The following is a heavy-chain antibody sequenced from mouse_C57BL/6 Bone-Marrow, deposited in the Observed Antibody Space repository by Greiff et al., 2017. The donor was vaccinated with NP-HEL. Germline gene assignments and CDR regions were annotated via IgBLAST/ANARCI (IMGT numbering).Heavy chain of an antibody. Sequence: QVQLQQSGPELVKPGASVKISCKASGYAFSSSWMNWVKQRPGKGLEWIGRIYPGDGDTNYNGKFKGKATLTADKSSSTAYMQLSSLTSEDSAVYFCARGRVLRPYFDYWGQGTTLTVSS. CDR2: IYPGDGDT. V-gene: IGHV1-82*01. CDR1: GYAFSSSW. D-gene: IGHD1-2*01. CDR3: ARGRVLRPYFDY. J-gene: IGHJ2*01.